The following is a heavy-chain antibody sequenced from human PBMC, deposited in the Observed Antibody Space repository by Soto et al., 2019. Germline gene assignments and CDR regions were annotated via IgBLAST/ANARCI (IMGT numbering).Heavy chain of an antibody. D-gene: IGHD4-4*01. J-gene: IGHJ4*02. Sequence: PSETLSLTCTVSGVSISSYYWGWIRQPPGKGLEWIGSISYSGSTNHNPSLKSRVTISVDTSKNQFSLKLNSVTAADPAVYYCARHASLYSNYDYWAQGTLVTVSS. CDR3: ARHASLYSNYDY. CDR1: GVSISSYY. V-gene: IGHV4-59*08. CDR2: ISYSGST.